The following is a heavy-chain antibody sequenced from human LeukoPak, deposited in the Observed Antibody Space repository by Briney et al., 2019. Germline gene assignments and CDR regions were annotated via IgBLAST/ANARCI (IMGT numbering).Heavy chain of an antibody. CDR3: ARGRGRRFDP. D-gene: IGHD1-14*01. Sequence: ASVKVSCKASGGTFSSYAVSWVRQATGQGLEWMGWMNPNSGNTGYAQKFQGRVTMTRNTSISTAYMELSSLRSEDTAVYYCARGRGRRFDPWGQGTLVTVSS. V-gene: IGHV1-8*02. CDR1: GGTFSSYA. J-gene: IGHJ5*02. CDR2: MNPNSGNT.